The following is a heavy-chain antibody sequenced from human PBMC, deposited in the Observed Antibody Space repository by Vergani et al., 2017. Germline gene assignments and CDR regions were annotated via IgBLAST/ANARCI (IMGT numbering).Heavy chain of an antibody. D-gene: IGHD3-10*01. CDR3: AKDSHITMVRGQTARPYNWFDP. Sequence: EVQLLESGGGLVQPGGSLRLSCAASGFTFSSYAMSWVRQAPGKGLEWVSAISGSGGSTYYADSVKGRFTISRDNSKNTLYLQMNSLRAEDTAVYYCAKDSHITMVRGQTARPYNWFDPWGQGTLVTVSS. CDR2: ISGSGGST. CDR1: GFTFSSYA. V-gene: IGHV3-23*01. J-gene: IGHJ5*02.